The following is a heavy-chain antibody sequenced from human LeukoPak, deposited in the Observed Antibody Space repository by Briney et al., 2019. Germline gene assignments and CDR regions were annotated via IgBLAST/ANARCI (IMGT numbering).Heavy chain of an antibody. D-gene: IGHD3-10*01. Sequence: SETLSLTCTVSGGSISSYYWSWIRQPAGKGLEWIGRIYTSGSTNYNPSLKSRVTMSVDTSRNQSSLKLSSVTAADTAVYYCARAPPYYGSGSYTYNWFDPWGQGTLVTVSS. CDR1: GGSISSYY. J-gene: IGHJ5*02. CDR3: ARAPPYYGSGSYTYNWFDP. CDR2: IYTSGST. V-gene: IGHV4-4*07.